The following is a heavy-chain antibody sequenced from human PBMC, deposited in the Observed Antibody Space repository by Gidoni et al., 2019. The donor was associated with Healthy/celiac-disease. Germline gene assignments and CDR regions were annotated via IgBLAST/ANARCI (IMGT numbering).Heavy chain of an antibody. CDR2: IYYSGST. J-gene: IGHJ3*02. V-gene: IGHV4-39*01. Sequence: GDSISSSSYYWGWIRQPPGKGLEWIGSIYYSGSTYYNPSLKSRVTISVDTSKNQFSLKLSSVTAADTAVYYCARLCSGGSCPGAFDIWGQGTMVTVSS. CDR1: GDSISSSSYY. CDR3: ARLCSGGSCPGAFDI. D-gene: IGHD2-15*01.